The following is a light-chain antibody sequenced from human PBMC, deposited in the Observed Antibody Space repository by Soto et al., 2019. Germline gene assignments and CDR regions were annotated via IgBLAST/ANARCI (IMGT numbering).Light chain of an antibody. Sequence: DLQMTQSPSTLSASVGDRVTITCRASQSISSWLAWYQQKPGKAPKLLIYDASSLESGVPSRFSGSGSGTEFTLTISSLQPDDFATYYCHQYTFGQGTKLEIK. J-gene: IGKJ2*01. CDR1: QSISSW. CDR3: HQYT. CDR2: DAS. V-gene: IGKV1-5*01.